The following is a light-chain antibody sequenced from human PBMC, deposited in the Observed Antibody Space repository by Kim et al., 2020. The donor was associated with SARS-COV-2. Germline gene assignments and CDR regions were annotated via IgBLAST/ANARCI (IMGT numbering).Light chain of an antibody. CDR3: NYRDSSDIHWV. CDR1: SLSRYT. Sequence: ALGQTARITCQGDSLSRYTASWYQQKPGQAPVFVIYGHSKRPAGIPDRFSGSSSGNTASLTITGVQAEDEAVYFCNYRDSSDIHWVFGGGTQLTVL. CDR2: GHS. V-gene: IGLV3-19*01. J-gene: IGLJ3*02.